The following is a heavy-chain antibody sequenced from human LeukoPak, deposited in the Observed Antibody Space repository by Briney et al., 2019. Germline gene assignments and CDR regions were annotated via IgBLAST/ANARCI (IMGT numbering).Heavy chain of an antibody. D-gene: IGHD5-18*01. J-gene: IGHJ4*02. CDR3: ARGYSYGFDY. Sequence: GGSLRLSCAASGFAFNTYAINWVRQAAGRGLEWVSYISSTSGIIYYADSVKGRFTISRDNAKDSLYLQMNSLRAADTAVYYCARGYSYGFDYWGQGTLVTVSS. V-gene: IGHV3-48*01. CDR2: ISSTSGII. CDR1: GFAFNTYA.